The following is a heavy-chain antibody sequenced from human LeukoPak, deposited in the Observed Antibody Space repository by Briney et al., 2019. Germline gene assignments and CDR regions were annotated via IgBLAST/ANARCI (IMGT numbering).Heavy chain of an antibody. Sequence: ASVKVSCKVSGYTLTELSMHWVRQAPGKGLEWMGGFDPEDGETIYAQKFQGRVTMTEDTSTDTAYMELSSLRSEDTAVYYCATLPAAAAAYNWFDPWGQGTLVTVSS. CDR3: ATLPAAAAAYNWFDP. J-gene: IGHJ5*02. CDR1: GYTLTELS. CDR2: FDPEDGET. V-gene: IGHV1-24*01. D-gene: IGHD6-13*01.